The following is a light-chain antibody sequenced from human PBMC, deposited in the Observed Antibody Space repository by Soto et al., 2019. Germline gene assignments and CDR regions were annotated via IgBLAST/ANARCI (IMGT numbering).Light chain of an antibody. J-gene: IGKJ1*01. CDR1: QSVGRN. CDR3: QQYNNWWT. CDR2: GAS. Sequence: EIVMTQSPATLSVSPGERATLSCRTSQSVGRNLAWYQQKPGQAPRLLIYGASTRATGVPARFSGRGSGTAFTLTISGLQSEDSAVYYCQQYNNWWTFGQGTKVEIK. V-gene: IGKV3-15*01.